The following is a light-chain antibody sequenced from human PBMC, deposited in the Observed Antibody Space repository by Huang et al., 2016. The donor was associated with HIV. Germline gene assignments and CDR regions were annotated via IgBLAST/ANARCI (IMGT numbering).Light chain of an antibody. CDR2: DAS. CDR3: QQYNSYPVT. V-gene: IGKV1-5*01. Sequence: DIQMTQSPYTLSASVGDRVTITCRASQSISSWLAWYHQQPGKAPKLLIYDASRLESVVPSRFSGSGSGTEFTLTISILQPDNFATYYCQQYNSYPVTFGQGTKLEIK. CDR1: QSISSW. J-gene: IGKJ2*01.